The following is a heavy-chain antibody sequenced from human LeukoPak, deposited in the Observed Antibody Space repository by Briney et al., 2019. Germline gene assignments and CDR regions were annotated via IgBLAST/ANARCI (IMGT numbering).Heavy chain of an antibody. CDR3: AKGGDYYYYYMDV. CDR1: GFTFSSYA. CDR2: ISGSGGST. V-gene: IGHV3-23*01. J-gene: IGHJ6*03. Sequence: GGSLRLSCAASGFTFSSYAMSWVRQAPGKGLECVSAISGSGGSTYYADSVKGRFTISRDNSKNTLYLQMNSLRAEDTAVYYCAKGGDYYYYYMDVWGKGTTVTVSS.